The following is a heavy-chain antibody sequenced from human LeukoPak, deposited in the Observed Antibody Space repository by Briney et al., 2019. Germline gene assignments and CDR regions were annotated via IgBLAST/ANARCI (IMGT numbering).Heavy chain of an antibody. D-gene: IGHD1-14*01. CDR2: ISVYTGKT. V-gene: IGHV1-18*01. J-gene: IGHJ1*01. Sequence: ASVKVSCKASGYTFTNYGISWVRQAPGQGLEWMGWISVYTGKTYHARKFQARVTMTTDTSTTTAYMELRSLRSDDTAVYYCARDLGGTTFQHWGQGTLVTVSS. CDR3: ARDLGGTTFQH. CDR1: GYTFTNYG.